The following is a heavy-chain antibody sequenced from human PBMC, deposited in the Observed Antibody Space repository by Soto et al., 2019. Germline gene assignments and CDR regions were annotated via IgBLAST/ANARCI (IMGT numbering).Heavy chain of an antibody. J-gene: IGHJ4*02. CDR2: IKLDASEK. Sequence: PGGSLRLSCAASGFTFSFYWMSWVRQAPGKGLEWLGTIKLDASEKKYVDSVKGRFTMSRDNAKNSLYLQMDSLRAEDTAVYYCALRRVAYADFWGQGTRVTVSS. CDR3: ALRRVAYADF. CDR1: GFTFSFYW. D-gene: IGHD2-2*01. V-gene: IGHV3-7*01.